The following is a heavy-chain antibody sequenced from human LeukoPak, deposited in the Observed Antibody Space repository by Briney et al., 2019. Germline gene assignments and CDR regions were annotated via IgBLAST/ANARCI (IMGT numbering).Heavy chain of an antibody. CDR1: DGSINGGGYY. J-gene: IGHJ4*02. Sequence: KPSETLSLTCTVSDGSINGGGYYWSWIRQYPGKGLEWIGDIYYSGNTYYNPSLKSRVTISVDTSKNQFSLRLSSVTAADTAVYYCARRGYSAYDLDYWGQGTLVTVSS. D-gene: IGHD5-12*01. CDR2: IYYSGNT. V-gene: IGHV4-31*03. CDR3: ARRGYSAYDLDY.